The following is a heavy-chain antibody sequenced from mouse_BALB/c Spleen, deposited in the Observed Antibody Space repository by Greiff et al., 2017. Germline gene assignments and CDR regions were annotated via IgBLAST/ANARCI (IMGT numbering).Heavy chain of an antibody. CDR3: TRIYYGNYFDY. CDR1: GFTFSNYW. Sequence: EVKVVESGGGLVQPGGSMKLSCVASGFTFSNYWMNWVRQSPEKGLEWVAEIRLKSNNYATHYAESVKGRFTISRDDSKSSVYLQMNNLRAEDTGIYYCTRIYYGNYFDYWGQGTTLTVSS. J-gene: IGHJ2*01. D-gene: IGHD2-1*01. V-gene: IGHV6-6*02. CDR2: IRLKSNNYAT.